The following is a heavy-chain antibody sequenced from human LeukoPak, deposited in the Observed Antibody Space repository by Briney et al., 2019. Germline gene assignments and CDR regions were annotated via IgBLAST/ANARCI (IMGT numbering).Heavy chain of an antibody. D-gene: IGHD3-10*01. CDR3: ARNDYYGSGNYWYLDY. Sequence: GGSLRLSCAASGFTFSDYEMTWVRQAPGKGLEWISYISSSGSITSHADSVKGRFTISRDNAKKSLYLQMNSLRAEDTALYHCARNDYYGSGNYWYLDYWGQGTLVTVSS. CDR2: ISSSGSIT. V-gene: IGHV3-48*03. CDR1: GFTFSDYE. J-gene: IGHJ4*02.